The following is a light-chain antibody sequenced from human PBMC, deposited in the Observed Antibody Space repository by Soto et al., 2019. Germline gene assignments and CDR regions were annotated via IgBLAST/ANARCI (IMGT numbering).Light chain of an antibody. J-gene: IGKJ1*01. CDR1: QSISSW. CDR2: KAS. CDR3: QQYDNDSWT. Sequence: DIQMTQSPSTLSASVGDRVIITCRASQSISSWLAWYQQKPGKAPNLLIYKASTLKSGVPSRFSGSGSGTEFTLTISSLQPDDFATYYCQQYDNDSWTFGQGTTVEIK. V-gene: IGKV1-5*03.